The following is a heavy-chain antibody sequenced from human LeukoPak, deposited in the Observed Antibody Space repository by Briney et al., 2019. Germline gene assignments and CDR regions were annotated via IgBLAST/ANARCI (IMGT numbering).Heavy chain of an antibody. Sequence: GGSLRLSCAASGFTFSSYAMSWVRQAPGKGLEWVSAISGSGGSTYYADSVKGRFTISRDNSKNTLYLQMNSLRAEDTAVYYCAKVKVPAAVYYYYYGMDVWGQGTTVAVSS. V-gene: IGHV3-23*01. CDR3: AKVKVPAAVYYYYYGMDV. J-gene: IGHJ6*02. D-gene: IGHD2-2*01. CDR1: GFTFSSYA. CDR2: ISGSGGST.